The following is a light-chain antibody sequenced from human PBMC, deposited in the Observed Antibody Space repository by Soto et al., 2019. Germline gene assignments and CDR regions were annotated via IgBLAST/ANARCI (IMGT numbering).Light chain of an antibody. CDR3: QQYDSLFQT. CDR2: GAS. J-gene: IGKJ2*01. V-gene: IGKV3-20*01. Sequence: EIVLTQSPGTLSLSPGERATLSCRASQSVSSSYLAWYQQKPGQAPRLLIYGASSRATGIPDRFSGSGSGTDFTLTISRLEPEDFAVYYCQQYDSLFQTFGQGTKLEIK. CDR1: QSVSSSY.